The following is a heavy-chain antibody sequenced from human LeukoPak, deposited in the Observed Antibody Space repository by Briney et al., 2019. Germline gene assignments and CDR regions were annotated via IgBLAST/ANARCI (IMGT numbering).Heavy chain of an antibody. CDR3: AREMTIITYSFDS. Sequence: GGSLRLSCAASGFTFSTYAMSWVRQAPGKGLEWVSAISETGGTIHYADSVRGRFIISRDNSKNTLYLQMNSLRAEDTAVYYCAREMTIITYSFDSWGQGTLVTVSS. V-gene: IGHV3-23*01. D-gene: IGHD5-24*01. J-gene: IGHJ4*02. CDR2: ISETGGTI. CDR1: GFTFSTYA.